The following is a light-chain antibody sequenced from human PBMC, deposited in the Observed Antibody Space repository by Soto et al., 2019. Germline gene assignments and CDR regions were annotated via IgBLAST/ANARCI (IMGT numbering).Light chain of an antibody. CDR2: EVR. CDR1: NSDVGGFNY. CDR3: SSYTTSSTDV. J-gene: IGLJ1*01. V-gene: IGLV2-14*01. Sequence: QSALTQPASVSGSPGQSITISCTGTNSDVGGFNYVSWYQQYPGKAPKLMIFEVRNRPSGVSNRFSGSKSANTASLTISGLQAEDEADYYCSSYTTSSTDVFGTGTKLTVL.